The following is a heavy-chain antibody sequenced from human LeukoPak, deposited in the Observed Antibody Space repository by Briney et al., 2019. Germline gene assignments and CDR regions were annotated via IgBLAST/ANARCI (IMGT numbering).Heavy chain of an antibody. Sequence: GGSLRLSCAASGFTFSSYGMHWVRQAPGKGLEWVAFIRYDGSNKYYADSVKGRFTISRDNSKNTLYLQMNSLRVEDTAVYYCAKVLSFRSFDWVLYVDHWGQGTLVTVSS. CDR1: GFTFSSYG. CDR2: IRYDGSNK. V-gene: IGHV3-30*02. J-gene: IGHJ4*02. CDR3: AKVLSFRSFDWVLYVDH. D-gene: IGHD3-9*01.